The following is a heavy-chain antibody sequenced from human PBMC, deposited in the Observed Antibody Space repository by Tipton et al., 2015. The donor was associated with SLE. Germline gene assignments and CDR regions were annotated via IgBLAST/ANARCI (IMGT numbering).Heavy chain of an antibody. CDR3: ARGEYYYDSSGYPFDY. CDR2: ISSSSNYI. CDR1: GFTFGSYS. Sequence: GSLRLSCAASGFTFGSYSMNWVRQAPGKGLEWVSSISSSSNYIHYADSLKGRFTISRDNAKNSLYLQMNSLRAEDTAVYYCARGEYYYDSSGYPFDYWGQGTLVTVSS. J-gene: IGHJ4*02. D-gene: IGHD3-22*01. V-gene: IGHV3-21*03.